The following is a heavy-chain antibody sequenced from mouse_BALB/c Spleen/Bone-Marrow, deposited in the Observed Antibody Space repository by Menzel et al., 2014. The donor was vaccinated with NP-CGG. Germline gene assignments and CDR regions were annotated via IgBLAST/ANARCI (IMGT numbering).Heavy chain of an antibody. CDR1: GYAFSSSW. Sequence: VQLQQSGPELVKPGASVKISCKASGYAFSSSWMNWVKQRPGQGFEWIGRIYPGDGDTHYNGKFKGKATLTADKSSSTAYMHLSSLTSVDSAVYFCARSDGYRALDYWGQGTSVTVSS. D-gene: IGHD2-3*01. V-gene: IGHV1-82*01. CDR2: IYPGDGDT. CDR3: ARSDGYRALDY. J-gene: IGHJ4*01.